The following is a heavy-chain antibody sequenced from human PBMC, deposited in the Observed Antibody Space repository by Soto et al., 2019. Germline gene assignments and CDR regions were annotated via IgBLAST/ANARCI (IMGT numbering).Heavy chain of an antibody. CDR1: GFTFSSYD. V-gene: IGHV3-13*01. CDR2: IGTAGDT. CDR3: ARGSIIAVAGMGVDY. Sequence: GGSLRLSCAASGFTFSSYDMHWVRQATGKGLEWVSAIGTAGDTYYPGSVKGRFTISRENAKNSLYLQMNSLRAEDTAVYYCARGSIIAVAGMGVDYWGQGTLVTVSS. J-gene: IGHJ4*02. D-gene: IGHD6-19*01.